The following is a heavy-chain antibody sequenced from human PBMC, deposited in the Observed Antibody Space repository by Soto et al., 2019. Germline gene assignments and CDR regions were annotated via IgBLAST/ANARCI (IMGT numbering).Heavy chain of an antibody. J-gene: IGHJ5*02. CDR1: GYSVSRSH. Sequence: EVLLVDSGGGLIQPGGPLRLSCAASGYSVSRSHMIWLHQARGKVVEWVSVIYSGGATYHAVSVKGRFTISRDSSKNTVYLQMDSLRTEDTAVYHCAKLGPYGSESYSFRYNWIDPWGQGTLVTVYS. D-gene: IGHD3-10*01. CDR2: IYSGGAT. V-gene: IGHV3-53*01. CDR3: AKLGPYGSESYSFRYNWIDP.